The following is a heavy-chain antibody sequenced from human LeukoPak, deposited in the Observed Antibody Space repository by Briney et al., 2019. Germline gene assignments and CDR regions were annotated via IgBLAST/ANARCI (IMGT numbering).Heavy chain of an antibody. CDR2: VSYRGST. CDR1: GDSVSSYY. J-gene: IGHJ4*02. CDR3: ARDSNGFDY. V-gene: IGHV4-59*02. D-gene: IGHD3-22*01. Sequence: PSETLSLTCTVSGDSVSSYYWTWIRQPPGKTLEWIAYVSYRGSTNYNPSLKSRVTISVDTSKNQFSLKLSSVTAADTAVYYCARDSNGFDYWGQGTLVTVSS.